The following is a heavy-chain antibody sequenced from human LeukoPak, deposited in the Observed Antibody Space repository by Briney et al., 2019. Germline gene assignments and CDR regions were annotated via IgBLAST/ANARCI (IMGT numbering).Heavy chain of an antibody. CDR1: GLAFGNAW. J-gene: IGHJ4*02. D-gene: IGHD4/OR15-4a*01. CDR2: ILSKTSGGTT. V-gene: IGHV3-15*01. CDR3: TTYRYDYGSAAYSYFDY. Sequence: GGSRTLSCAASGLAFGNAWMAWVRQAPGKGLEWVSRILSKTSGGTTDYAASVKGRFTISRDDSKSTLYLQMNSLKTEDTAVYYCTTYRYDYGSAAYSYFDYWGQGTLVTVSS.